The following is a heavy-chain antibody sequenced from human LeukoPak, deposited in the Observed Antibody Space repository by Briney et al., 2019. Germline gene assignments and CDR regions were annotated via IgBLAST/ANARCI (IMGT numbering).Heavy chain of an antibody. CDR2: IYYSGST. CDR3: ARAGAAAGTLYYYYYMDV. V-gene: IGHV4-30-4*08. CDR1: AGSSSSGDYY. J-gene: IGHJ6*03. Sequence: SETLSLTCTVSAGSSSSGDYYWSWIRQPPGKGLEWIGYIYYSGSTYYNPSLKSRVTISVDTSKNQFSLKLSSVTAADTAVYYCARAGAAAGTLYYYYYMDVWGKGTTVTVSS. D-gene: IGHD6-13*01.